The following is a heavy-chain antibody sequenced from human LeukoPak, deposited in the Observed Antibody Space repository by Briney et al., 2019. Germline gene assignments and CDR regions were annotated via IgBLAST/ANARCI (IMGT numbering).Heavy chain of an antibody. CDR1: GFTVSGDY. Sequence: PGGSLRLSCAASGFTVSGDYMSWVRQAPGKGLEWVSVIYGAGSTYYADSVKDRFTISRDNSKNTVYLQMNSLRAEGTAVYYCARRGNDYESSGYYFEYWGQGRLVTVSS. D-gene: IGHD3-22*01. CDR3: ARRGNDYESSGYYFEY. CDR2: IYGAGST. V-gene: IGHV3-66*04. J-gene: IGHJ4*02.